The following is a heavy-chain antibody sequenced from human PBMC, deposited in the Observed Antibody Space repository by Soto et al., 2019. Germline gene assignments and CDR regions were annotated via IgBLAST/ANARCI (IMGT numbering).Heavy chain of an antibody. CDR2: VYPGDSDT. CDR3: ARQSLSSSAFDF. V-gene: IGHV5-51*01. D-gene: IGHD6-25*01. CDR1: GYSFVNYW. Sequence: LGESLKISCQVSGYSFVNYWIGWVRQMPGKGLEWMGNVYPGDSDTDYSPSFQGQVTISADRSISTTYLQWSSLQASDTAIYYCARQSLSSSAFDFWGQGTLVTVPQ. J-gene: IGHJ5*01.